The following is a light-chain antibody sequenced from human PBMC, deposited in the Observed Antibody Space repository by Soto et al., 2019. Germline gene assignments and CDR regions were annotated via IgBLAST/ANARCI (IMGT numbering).Light chain of an antibody. V-gene: IGLV2-14*01. CDR3: RSYTSSSTLVV. CDR1: SSDVGGYNH. J-gene: IGLJ2*01. CDR2: DVS. Sequence: QSVLTQPASVSGSPGQSITISCSGTSSDVGGYNHVSWYQQHPGKAPKLMVYDVSNRPSGVSSRFSGSKSGNTASLTISGLQAEDEADYYCRSYTSSSTLVVFGGGTQLTVL.